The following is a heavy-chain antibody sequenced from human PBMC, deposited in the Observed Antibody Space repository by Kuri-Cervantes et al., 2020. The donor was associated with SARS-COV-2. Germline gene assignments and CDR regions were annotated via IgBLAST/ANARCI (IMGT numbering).Heavy chain of an antibody. CDR1: GGSVSSGSYY. CDR2: IYYSGST. D-gene: IGHD6-13*01. Sequence: GSLRLSCTVSGGSVSSGSYYWSWIRQPPGKGLEWIGYIYYSGSTNYNPFLKSRVTISVDTSKNLFSLKLSSVTAADTAVYYCAAGRTYSSSWRGGYFDLWGRGTLVTVSS. V-gene: IGHV4-61*01. CDR3: AAGRTYSSSWRGGYFDL. J-gene: IGHJ2*01.